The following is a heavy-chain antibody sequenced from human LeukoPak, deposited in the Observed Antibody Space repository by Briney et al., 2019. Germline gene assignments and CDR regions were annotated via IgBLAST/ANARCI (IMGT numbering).Heavy chain of an antibody. J-gene: IGHJ3*02. Sequence: SVKVSCKASGGTFSSYAISWVRQAPGQGLEWMGRIIPIFGTANYAQKFQGRVTIITDESTSTAYMELSSLRSEDTAVYYCARPLRSGYYYNAFDIWGQGTMVTVSS. D-gene: IGHD3-22*01. CDR2: IIPIFGTA. V-gene: IGHV1-69*05. CDR3: ARPLRSGYYYNAFDI. CDR1: GGTFSSYA.